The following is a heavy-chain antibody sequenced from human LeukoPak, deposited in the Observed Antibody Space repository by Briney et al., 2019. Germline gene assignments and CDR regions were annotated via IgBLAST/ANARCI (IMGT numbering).Heavy chain of an antibody. V-gene: IGHV5-10-1*01. D-gene: IGHD2-2*01. CDR1: GYSFTSYW. CDR2: IDPSDSYT. J-gene: IGHJ4*02. Sequence: GKSLKISCKGSGYSFTSYWISWVRQMPGKGLEWMGRIDPSDSYTNYSPSFQGHVTISADKSISTAYLQWSSLKASDTAMYYCASGLGYCSSTSCRMFDYWGQGTLVTVSS. CDR3: ASGLGYCSSTSCRMFDY.